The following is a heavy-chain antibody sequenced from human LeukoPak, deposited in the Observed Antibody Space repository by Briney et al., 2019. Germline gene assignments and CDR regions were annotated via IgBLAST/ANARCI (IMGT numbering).Heavy chain of an antibody. V-gene: IGHV1-8*01. CDR2: MNPNSGNT. Sequence: ASVKVSRKPSVYTFTSYDINWVPQAPGQGLEWMGRMNPNSGNTGYAQKFQGRVTRTRNTSISTAYMELSSLRSEDTAVYYCARAVGLVPYYWGQGTLVTVSS. CDR1: VYTFTSYD. J-gene: IGHJ4*02. D-gene: IGHD6-19*01. CDR3: ARAVGLVPYY.